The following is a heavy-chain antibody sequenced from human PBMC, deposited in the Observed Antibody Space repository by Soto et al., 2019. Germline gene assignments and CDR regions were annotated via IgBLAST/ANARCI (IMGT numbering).Heavy chain of an antibody. CDR1: GGSFSGYY. D-gene: IGHD3-10*01. V-gene: IGHV4-34*01. Sequence: PPETLSLTCAVYGGSFSGYYWSWIRQPPGKGLEWIGEINHSGSTNYNPSLKSRVTISVDTSKNQFSLKLSSVTAADTAVHYCARGGVRGVIITGNYYGMDVWGQGTTVTVSS. CDR2: INHSGST. CDR3: ARGGVRGVIITGNYYGMDV. J-gene: IGHJ6*02.